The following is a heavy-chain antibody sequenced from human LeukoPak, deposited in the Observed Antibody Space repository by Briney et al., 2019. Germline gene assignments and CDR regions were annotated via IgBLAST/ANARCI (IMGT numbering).Heavy chain of an antibody. D-gene: IGHD5-12*01. CDR3: ASWWRSGYDDYYYYYGMDV. CDR2: AGWAGGTT. J-gene: IGHJ6*02. V-gene: IGHV3-43*01. Sequence: GGSLRLSCAASGFTFDRYTIHWVRQAPGKGLEWVSLAGWAGGTTYYSDSVRGRFTISRDSGKNSVYLQMNSLRAEDTAVYYCASWWRSGYDDYYYYYGMDVWGQGTTVTVSS. CDR1: GFTFDRYT.